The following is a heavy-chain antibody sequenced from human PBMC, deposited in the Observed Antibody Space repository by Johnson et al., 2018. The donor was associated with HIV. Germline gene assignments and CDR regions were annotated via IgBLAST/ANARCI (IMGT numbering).Heavy chain of an antibody. J-gene: IGHJ3*02. D-gene: IGHD4-23*01. CDR2: ISYDVSNK. CDR1: GFTFSNYA. V-gene: IGHV3-30-3*01. CDR3: ARVGRWSTVVTPYYAFDI. Sequence: QVQLVESGGGVVQPGRSLRLSCTASGFTFSNYAIHWVRQAPGKGLEWVAVISYDVSNKYYADSVTGRFTISRDNSKDTLYLQMHSLRPEDTAVYYCARVGRWSTVVTPYYAFDIWGQGTMVTVSS.